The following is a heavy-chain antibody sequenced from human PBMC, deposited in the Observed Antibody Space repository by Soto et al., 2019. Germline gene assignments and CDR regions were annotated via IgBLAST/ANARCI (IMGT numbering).Heavy chain of an antibody. D-gene: IGHD3-10*02. CDR2: VDYGGNT. J-gene: IGHJ5*02. V-gene: IGHV4-39*01. Sequence: QVQLQESGPGLVKPSETLSLTCTVSGASIISSNYYWAWIRQPPGKGLEWIGSVDYGGNTYDNPSLRSRVALSADTSNNRFSLKLSSVTAADTALYFCARHVRGAVTMNWFDPWGQGTPVTVSS. CDR3: ARHVRGAVTMNWFDP. CDR1: GASIISSNYY.